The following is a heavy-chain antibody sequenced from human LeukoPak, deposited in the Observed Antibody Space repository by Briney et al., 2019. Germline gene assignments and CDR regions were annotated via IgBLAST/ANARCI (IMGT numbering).Heavy chain of an antibody. V-gene: IGHV3-33*01. CDR1: GFTFSSFG. D-gene: IGHD1-7*01. Sequence: GGSLRLPCAASGFTFSSFGMHWVRQAPGKGLEWVAVIWYDASNKYYVDSVKGRFTISRDNSKNTLYLQMNSLRDDDTAVYYCVRGVGVSRFNYLDPWGQGTLVIVSS. CDR3: VRGVGVSRFNYLDP. CDR2: IWYDASNK. J-gene: IGHJ5*02.